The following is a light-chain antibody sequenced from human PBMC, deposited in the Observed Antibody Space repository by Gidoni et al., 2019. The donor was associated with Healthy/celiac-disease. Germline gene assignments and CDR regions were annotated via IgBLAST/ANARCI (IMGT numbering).Light chain of an antibody. CDR2: GAS. V-gene: IGKV3-20*01. J-gene: IGKJ2*01. CDR1: QSVSSSY. Sequence: ETVLTQSPGTLSLSPGERATLSCRASQSVSSSYLAWDQQKPGQAPRLLIYGASSRATGIPHRFSGSGSGTDFTLTISRLEPEDFAVYYCQQYGSSPDTFGQGTKLEIK. CDR3: QQYGSSPDT.